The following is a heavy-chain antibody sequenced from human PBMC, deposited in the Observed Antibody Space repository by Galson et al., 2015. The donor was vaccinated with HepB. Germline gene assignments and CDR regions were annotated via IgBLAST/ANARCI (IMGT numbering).Heavy chain of an antibody. Sequence: QSGAEVKKPGESLRISCKGSGYIFTDSWITWVRQKPGKGLEWLGRIDPTDSYTNYSPSFQGHVSMSADKSISTAYLQWSSLQAPDTAMYYCVRQVYYDVLTGATDFDLWGQGTLVTVSS. D-gene: IGHD3-9*01. CDR1: GYIFTDSW. J-gene: IGHJ4*02. CDR2: IDPTDSYT. CDR3: VRQVYYDVLTGATDFDL. V-gene: IGHV5-10-1*01.